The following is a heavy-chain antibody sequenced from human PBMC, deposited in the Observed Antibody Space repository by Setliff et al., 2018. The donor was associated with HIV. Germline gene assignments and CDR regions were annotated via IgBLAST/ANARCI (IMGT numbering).Heavy chain of an antibody. CDR2: ISPDNGDT. Sequence: GASVKVSCKASGYTFIDYFIHWVRQAPGQGLEWMGWISPDNGDTNIPQTFQGRVTMTRDTSISTVYMELSGLTSDDTAVYFCARQLSNSLDHWGQGTPVTVSS. D-gene: IGHD1-1*01. CDR1: GYTFIDYF. J-gene: IGHJ4*02. CDR3: ARQLSNSLDH. V-gene: IGHV1-2*02.